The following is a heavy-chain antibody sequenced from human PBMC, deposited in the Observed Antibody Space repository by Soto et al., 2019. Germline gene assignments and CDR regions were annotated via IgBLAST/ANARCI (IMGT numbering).Heavy chain of an antibody. CDR3: IAPLRGGLDN. D-gene: IGHD3-10*01. Sequence: EVPLVESGGGLVQPGGSLRLSCAGSGFTFTNTWMNWVRQAPGKGLQWVGRIKSKTDGGTTDYAAPVKGRFTISRDDSKNTLYLQMNSLETEDTGVYYSIAPLRGGLDNWGQGTLVTVSS. V-gene: IGHV3-15*07. CDR1: GFTFTNTW. J-gene: IGHJ4*02. CDR2: IKSKTDGGTT.